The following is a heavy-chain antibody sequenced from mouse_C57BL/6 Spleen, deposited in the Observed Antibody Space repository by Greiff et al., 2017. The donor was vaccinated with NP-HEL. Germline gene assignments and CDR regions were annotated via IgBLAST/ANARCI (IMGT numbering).Heavy chain of an antibody. V-gene: IGHV1-64*01. CDR3: AITGTYYYAMDY. CDR2: IHPNSGST. Sequence: QVQLKQPGAELVKPGASVKLSCKASGYTFTSYWMHWVKQRPGQGLEWIGMIHPNSGSTNYNEKFKSKATLTVDKSSSTAYMQLSSLTSEDSAVYYCAITGTYYYAMDYWGQGTSVTVSS. D-gene: IGHD4-1*01. CDR1: GYTFTSYW. J-gene: IGHJ4*01.